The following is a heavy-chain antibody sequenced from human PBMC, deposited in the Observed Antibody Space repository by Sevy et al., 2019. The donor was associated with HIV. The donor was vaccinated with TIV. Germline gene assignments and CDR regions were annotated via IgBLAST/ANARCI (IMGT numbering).Heavy chain of an antibody. CDR1: GGSISSGGYY. D-gene: IGHD2-21*02. Sequence: SETLSLTCTVSGGSISSGGYYWSWIRQHPGKGLEWIGYIYYSGSTYYNPSLKSRVTISVDTSKNQFSLKLSSVTAADTAVYYCAGLAYCGGDGYSEGFDPWGQGTLVTVSS. V-gene: IGHV4-31*03. J-gene: IGHJ5*02. CDR2: IYYSGST. CDR3: AGLAYCGGDGYSEGFDP.